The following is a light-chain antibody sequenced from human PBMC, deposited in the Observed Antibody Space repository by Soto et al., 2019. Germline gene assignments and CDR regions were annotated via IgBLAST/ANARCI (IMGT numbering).Light chain of an antibody. J-gene: IGLJ2*01. V-gene: IGLV1-47*01. Sequence: QSVLTQPPSASGTPGQRVSISCYGSSSNIGSNYVYWYQQVPGTTPKLLIYKNNQRPSGVPDRFSGSKSGTSASLAISGLRSEDEADYYCAVWDDSLSGREVFGGGTKVTVL. CDR1: SSNIGSNY. CDR3: AVWDDSLSGREV. CDR2: KNN.